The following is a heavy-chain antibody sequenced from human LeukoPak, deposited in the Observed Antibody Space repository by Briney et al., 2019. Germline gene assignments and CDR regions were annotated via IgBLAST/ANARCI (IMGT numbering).Heavy chain of an antibody. CDR1: GLTFSSYW. CDR2: ISGSGDNT. V-gene: IGHV3-23*01. CDR3: AKGSYYDSSGSFYFDY. J-gene: IGHJ4*02. D-gene: IGHD3-22*01. Sequence: PGGSLRLSCAASGLTFSSYWMSWVRQAPGKGLEWVSGISGSGDNTYYADSVKGRFTISRDNSKNTLYVQVNSLGTEDTAAYYCAKGSYYDSSGSFYFDYWGQGTLVTVSS.